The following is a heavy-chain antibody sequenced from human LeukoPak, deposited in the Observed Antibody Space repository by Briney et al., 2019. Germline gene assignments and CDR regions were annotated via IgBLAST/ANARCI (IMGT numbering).Heavy chain of an antibody. CDR2: ISSSSSYI. CDR1: GFTFSSYS. Sequence: GGSLRLSCAASGFTFSSYSMNWVRQAPGKGLEWVSSISSSSSYIYYADSVKGRFTISRDNAKNSLYLQMNSLRAEDTAVYYCARQGSSSSWWGTEYYFDYWGQGTLATVSS. J-gene: IGHJ4*02. V-gene: IGHV3-21*01. CDR3: ARQGSSSSWWGTEYYFDY. D-gene: IGHD6-13*01.